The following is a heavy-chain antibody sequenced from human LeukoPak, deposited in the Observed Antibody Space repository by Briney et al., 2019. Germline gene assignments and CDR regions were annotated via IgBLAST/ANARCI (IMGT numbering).Heavy chain of an antibody. CDR3: ARKVTVANRGAFDI. CDR1: GDSVSSNSAG. Sequence: SQTLSLTCAISGDSVSSNSAGWNWIRQSPSRGLEWLGRTYYRSKWYNDYAVSVKSRITINPDTSKNQFSLQLNSVTPEDTAVYYCARKVTVANRGAFDIWGQGTMVTVSS. V-gene: IGHV6-1*01. CDR2: TYYRSKWYN. J-gene: IGHJ3*02. D-gene: IGHD6-19*01.